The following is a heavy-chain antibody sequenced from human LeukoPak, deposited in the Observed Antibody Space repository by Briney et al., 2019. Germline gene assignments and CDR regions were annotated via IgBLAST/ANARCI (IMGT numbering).Heavy chain of an antibody. J-gene: IGHJ4*02. D-gene: IGHD1/OR15-1a*01. CDR3: ARGTAIDY. V-gene: IGHV4-59*01. Sequence: PSETLSLTCTVSGGSISSYYWNWIRQPPGKGLEWIGYIFYSGTTNYNPSLKSRVSMSVDTSKNQFSLKLSSVTAADTAVYYCARGTAIDYWGQGTLVTVSS. CDR1: GGSISSYY. CDR2: IFYSGTT.